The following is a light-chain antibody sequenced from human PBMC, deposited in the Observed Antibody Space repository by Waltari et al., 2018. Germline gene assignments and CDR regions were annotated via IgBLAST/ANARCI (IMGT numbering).Light chain of an antibody. CDR1: HNVLYSSNNKNY. Sequence: DIVMAQSPDSLAASLGERATISCQSSHNVLYSSNNKNYLSWYQQKPGQPPKLLISWASTRESGVPDRFSGSGSGTDFTLTISSLQAEDVAVYYCHQYYYPPYTFGQGTRLEIK. CDR3: HQYYYPPYT. J-gene: IGKJ2*01. V-gene: IGKV4-1*01. CDR2: WAS.